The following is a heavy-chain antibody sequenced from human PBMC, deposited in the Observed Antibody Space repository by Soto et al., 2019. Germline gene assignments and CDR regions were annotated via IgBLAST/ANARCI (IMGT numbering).Heavy chain of an antibody. V-gene: IGHV4-30-4*01. CDR2: IYYSGST. D-gene: IGHD3-16*01. J-gene: IGHJ3*02. CDR3: ARLSSRMINAFDI. Sequence: QVQLQESGPGLVKPSQTLSLTCTVSGVSISSGDYYWSWIRQPPGKGLEWIGYIYYSGSTYYNPSLTSRVTISVDTSKNQFSLKLSSVTAADTAVYYCARLSSRMINAFDIWGQGTMVTVSS. CDR1: GVSISSGDYY.